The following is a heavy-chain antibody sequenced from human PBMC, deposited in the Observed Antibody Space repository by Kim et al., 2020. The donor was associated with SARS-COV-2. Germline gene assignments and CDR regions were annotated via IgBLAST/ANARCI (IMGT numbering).Heavy chain of an antibody. D-gene: IGHD3-10*01. J-gene: IGHJ4*02. V-gene: IGHV1-3*01. CDR2: IIVDSDNT. CDR1: GYTFTKNA. Sequence: ASVKVSCKASGYTFTKNAMHWVRQAPGQRLEWMGWIIVDSDNTKYSQNFQGRVTITRDTSASTVYMELSSLISEDAAVYYCALTTYYYGSGSQGVFDYWGQGTLVTVSS. CDR3: ALTTYYYGSGSQGVFDY.